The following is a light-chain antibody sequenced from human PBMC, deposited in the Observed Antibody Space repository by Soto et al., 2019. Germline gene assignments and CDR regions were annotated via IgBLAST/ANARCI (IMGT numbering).Light chain of an antibody. Sequence: EIVMTQSPATLSVSPGERATLSCRASQSISSDLAWYQQKPGQAPRLLISGASTRATDIPARISGSGSGTDFPLIIRSLQSEDFAVYYCQQYNKWPPQYTFGQGTKLEIK. CDR2: GAS. CDR3: QQYNKWPPQYT. J-gene: IGKJ2*01. CDR1: QSISSD. V-gene: IGKV3-15*01.